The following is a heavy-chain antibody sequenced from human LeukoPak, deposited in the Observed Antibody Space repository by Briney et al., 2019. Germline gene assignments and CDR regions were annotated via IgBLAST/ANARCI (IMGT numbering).Heavy chain of an antibody. J-gene: IGHJ4*02. CDR2: IYTSGST. CDR3: AREVYYGSGGFDY. V-gene: IGHV4-4*07. Sequence: PSETLSLTCTVSGGSISSYYWSWIRQPAGKGLEWIGRIYTSGSTNYNPSLRSRVTISVDKSKNQFSLKLSSVTAADTAVYYCAREVYYGSGGFDYWGQGTLVTVSS. CDR1: GGSISSYY. D-gene: IGHD3-10*01.